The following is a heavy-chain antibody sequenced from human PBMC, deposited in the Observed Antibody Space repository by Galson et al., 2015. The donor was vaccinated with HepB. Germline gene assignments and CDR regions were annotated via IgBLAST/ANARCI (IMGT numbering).Heavy chain of an antibody. CDR1: GFTFSSYA. J-gene: IGHJ4*02. CDR3: ASEGGVSYYFDY. Sequence: SLRLSCAASGFTFSSYAMHWVRQAPGKGLEWVAVISYDGSNKYYADSVKGRFTISRDNSKSTLYLQMNSLRAEDTAVYYCASEGGVSYYFDYWGQGTLVTVSS. CDR2: ISYDGSNK. V-gene: IGHV3-30-3*01. D-gene: IGHD2-8*01.